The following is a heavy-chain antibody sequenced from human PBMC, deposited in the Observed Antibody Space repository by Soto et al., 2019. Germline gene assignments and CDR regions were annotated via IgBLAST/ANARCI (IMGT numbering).Heavy chain of an antibody. D-gene: IGHD3-22*01. J-gene: IGHJ5*02. Sequence: PGGSLRLSCLASGFTFNNFAMNWVRQAPGKGLEWVSVISGSGGSTYYADPVKGRFTASRDNSKNTLYLQMNGLRVEDTAVYYCAKGVKFYYDSAEGWFDPCGQGTLVTVSS. CDR2: ISGSGGST. CDR3: AKGVKFYYDSAEGWFDP. V-gene: IGHV3-23*01. CDR1: GFTFNNFA.